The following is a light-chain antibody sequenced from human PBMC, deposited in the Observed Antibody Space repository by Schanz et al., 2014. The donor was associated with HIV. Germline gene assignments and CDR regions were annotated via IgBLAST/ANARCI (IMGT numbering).Light chain of an antibody. J-gene: IGLJ3*02. Sequence: QLVLTQSPSASASLGASVKLTCTLDSGHRTYAIAWHQQQPEKGPRFLMNLNSDGSHSKGDGIPDRFSGSSSGAERYLTISSLQSEDEADYYCQTWDTGIRVFGGGTQLTVL. CDR3: QTWDTGIRV. V-gene: IGLV4-69*01. CDR1: SGHRTYA. CDR2: LNSDGSH.